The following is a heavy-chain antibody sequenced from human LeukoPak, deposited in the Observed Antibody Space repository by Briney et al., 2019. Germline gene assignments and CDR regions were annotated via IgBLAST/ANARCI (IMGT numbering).Heavy chain of an antibody. CDR1: GYTFTSYG. CDR3: ARDLAVVTAIPAFDY. Sequence: SVKVSCKASGYTFTSYGISWVRQAPGQGLEWMGGIIPIFGTANYAQKFQGRVTITADESTSTAYMELSSLRSEDTAVYYCARDLAVVTAIPAFDYWGQGTLVTVSS. J-gene: IGHJ4*02. CDR2: IIPIFGTA. V-gene: IGHV1-69*13. D-gene: IGHD2-21*02.